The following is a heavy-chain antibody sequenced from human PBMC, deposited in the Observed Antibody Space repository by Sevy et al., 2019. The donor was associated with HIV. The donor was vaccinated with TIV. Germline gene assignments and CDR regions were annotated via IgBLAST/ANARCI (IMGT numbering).Heavy chain of an antibody. V-gene: IGHV2-5*02. CDR2: IYWDDDK. CDR1: GFSLSTSGVG. CDR3: AHVKRFLEWPRRYFDY. D-gene: IGHD3-3*01. J-gene: IGHJ4*02. Sequence: SGPTLVNPTQTLTLTCTFSGFSLSTSGVGVGWIRQPPGKALEWLELIYWDDDKRYSPSLKSRLTITKDTSKNQVVLTVTNMDPVDTATYYCAHVKRFLEWPRRYFDYWGQGTLVTVSS.